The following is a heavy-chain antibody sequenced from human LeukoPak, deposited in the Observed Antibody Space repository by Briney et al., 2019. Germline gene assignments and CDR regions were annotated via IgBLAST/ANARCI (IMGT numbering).Heavy chain of an antibody. Sequence: SETLSLTCTVSGGSISSYYWSWIRQPPGKGLEWIGYIYYSGSTNYNPSLMSRVTISVDTSKNQFSLKLSSVTAADTAVYYCARKCGGDCLDYWGQGTLVTVSS. CDR2: IYYSGST. V-gene: IGHV4-59*01. CDR3: ARKCGGDCLDY. CDR1: GGSISSYY. D-gene: IGHD2-21*02. J-gene: IGHJ4*02.